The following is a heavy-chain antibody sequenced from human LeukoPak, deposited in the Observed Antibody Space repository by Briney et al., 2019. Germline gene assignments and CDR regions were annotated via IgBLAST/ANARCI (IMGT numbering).Heavy chain of an antibody. CDR2: ISSSGSTI. D-gene: IGHD5-18*01. Sequence: PGGSLRLSCAASGFTFSSYEMNWVRQAPGKGLEWVSYISSSGSTIYYADSVKGRFTISRDNAKNSLYLQMNSLRAEDTAFYYCAKGSGYSYGHLDYWGQGTLVTVSS. CDR1: GFTFSSYE. J-gene: IGHJ4*02. V-gene: IGHV3-48*03. CDR3: AKGSGYSYGHLDY.